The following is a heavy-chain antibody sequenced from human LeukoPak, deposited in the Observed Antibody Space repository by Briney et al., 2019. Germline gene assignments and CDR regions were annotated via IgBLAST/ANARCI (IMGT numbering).Heavy chain of an antibody. Sequence: GGSLRLSCAASGFTFSSYAMSWVRQAPGKGLEWVANIKQDGSEKYYVDSVKGRFTISRDNAKTSLYLQMNSLRAEDTAVYYCARDVLAAGATGTFDIWGQGTTVTVSS. CDR1: GFTFSSYA. V-gene: IGHV3-7*03. CDR2: IKQDGSEK. J-gene: IGHJ3*02. D-gene: IGHD1-14*01. CDR3: ARDVLAAGATGTFDI.